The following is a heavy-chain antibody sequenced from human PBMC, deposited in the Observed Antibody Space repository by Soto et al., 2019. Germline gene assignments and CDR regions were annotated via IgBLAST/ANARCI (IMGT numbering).Heavy chain of an antibody. Sequence: SVKVACKASGGPFISYAIIWVRQAPGQGLEWMGGIIPIFGTANYAQKFQGRVTITADESTSTAYMELSSLRSEDTAVYYCARDFTSPVRGGPIEGWFDPWGQGTLVTVSS. V-gene: IGHV1-69*01. CDR1: GGPFISYA. CDR2: IIPIFGTA. J-gene: IGHJ5*02. D-gene: IGHD3-16*01. CDR3: ARDFTSPVRGGPIEGWFDP.